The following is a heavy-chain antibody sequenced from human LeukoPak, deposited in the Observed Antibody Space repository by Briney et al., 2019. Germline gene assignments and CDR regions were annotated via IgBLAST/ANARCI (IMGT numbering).Heavy chain of an antibody. D-gene: IGHD3-10*01. Sequence: PSETLSLTCAVSGDSISSVNWWNWVRQPPGKGLEWIGEIFHSGTTHYNPSLKSRVTISVDKSENQFSLKLLSVTAADTAVYYCARFHYSGSGNPDWYFDLWGRGTLVTVSS. J-gene: IGHJ2*01. CDR3: ARFHYSGSGNPDWYFDL. CDR1: GDSISSVNW. V-gene: IGHV4-4*02. CDR2: IFHSGTT.